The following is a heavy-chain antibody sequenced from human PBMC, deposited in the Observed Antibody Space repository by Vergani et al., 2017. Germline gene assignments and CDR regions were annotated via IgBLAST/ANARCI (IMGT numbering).Heavy chain of an antibody. J-gene: IGHJ5*01. CDR1: GFSFSGYW. D-gene: IGHD5-12*01. CDR2: IKSDGSIT. CDR3: VRARCSGPCFMSNWFDS. V-gene: IGHV3-74*01. Sequence: EVQLVESGGGLIHPGGSLRLSCEGSGFSFSGYWMHSVRQSPEKGLVWVSRIKSDGSITNYADSVKGRFTISRDNAKNTLYLEMNSLRGDDTAIYYCVRARCSGPCFMSNWFDSWGQGTLVTVSS.